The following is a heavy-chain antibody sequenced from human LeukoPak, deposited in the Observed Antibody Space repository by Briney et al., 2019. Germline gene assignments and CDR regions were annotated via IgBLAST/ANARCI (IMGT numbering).Heavy chain of an antibody. CDR2: IIPIFGTA. J-gene: IGHJ6*03. CDR3: ARGGNSNPYYYYYYMDV. Sequence: SVKVSCKASGGTFSSYAISWVRQAPGQGLEWMGGIIPIFGTANYAQKFQGRVTITADKSTSTAYMELSSLRSEDTAVYYCARGGNSNPYYYYYYMDVWGKGTTVTVSS. D-gene: IGHD4-23*01. V-gene: IGHV1-69*06. CDR1: GGTFSSYA.